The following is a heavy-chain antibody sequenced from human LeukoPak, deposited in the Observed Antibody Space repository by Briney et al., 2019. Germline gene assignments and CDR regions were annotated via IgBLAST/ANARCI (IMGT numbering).Heavy chain of an antibody. V-gene: IGHV1-2*02. CDR2: INPNSGGT. J-gene: IGHJ6*02. CDR3: ARTGYCSGGSCYPYYYGMDV. CDR1: GYTFTGYY. D-gene: IGHD2-15*01. Sequence: ASVKVSCKASGYTFTGYYMHWVRQAPGQGLEWMGWINPNSGGTNYAQKFQDRVTMTRDTSITTAYMELRSLRSDDTAVYYCARTGYCSGGSCYPYYYGMDVWGQGTTVTVSS.